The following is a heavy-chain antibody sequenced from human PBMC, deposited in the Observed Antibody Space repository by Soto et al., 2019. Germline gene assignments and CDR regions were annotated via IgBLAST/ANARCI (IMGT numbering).Heavy chain of an antibody. J-gene: IGHJ4*02. V-gene: IGHV3-30-3*01. CDR1: GFTFSSYA. D-gene: IGHD3-9*01. Sequence: QVQLVESGGGVVQPGRSLRLSCAASGFTFSSYAMHWVRQAPGKGLEWVAVISYDGSNKYYADSVKGRFTISRDNSKNTLYLQMNSLRAEDTAVYYCARGDDLLTPGFDYWVQGTLVTVSS. CDR3: ARGDDLLTPGFDY. CDR2: ISYDGSNK.